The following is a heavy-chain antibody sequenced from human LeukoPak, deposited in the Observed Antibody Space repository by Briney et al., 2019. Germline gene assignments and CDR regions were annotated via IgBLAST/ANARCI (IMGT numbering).Heavy chain of an antibody. CDR2: INPSGGST. J-gene: IGHJ4*02. V-gene: IGHV1-46*01. D-gene: IGHD6-19*01. CDR3: ARLYSSGLIDY. CDR1: GYTFTSYY. Sequence: GASVKVSCKASGYTFTSYYMHWVRQAPGQGLEWMGIINPSGGSTSYAQKSQGRVTMTRDTSTSTVYMELSSLRSEDTAVYYCARLYSSGLIDYWGQGTLVTVSS.